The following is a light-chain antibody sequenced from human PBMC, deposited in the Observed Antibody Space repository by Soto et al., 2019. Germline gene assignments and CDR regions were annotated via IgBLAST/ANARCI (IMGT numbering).Light chain of an antibody. CDR2: GAS. J-gene: IGKJ5*01. CDR3: QQYNNWPPIT. Sequence: EIVMTHSPGTLSVSPGERATLSCRASQSVSSNLAWYQQKPGQAPRLLIYGASTRATGIPARFSGSGSGTEFTLTVSSLQSEDFAVYYCQQYNNWPPITFGQGTRLEIK. V-gene: IGKV3-15*01. CDR1: QSVSSN.